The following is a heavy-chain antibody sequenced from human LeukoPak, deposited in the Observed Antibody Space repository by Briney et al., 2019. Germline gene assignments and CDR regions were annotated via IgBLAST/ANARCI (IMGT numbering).Heavy chain of an antibody. V-gene: IGHV3-53*01. Sequence: GGSLRLSRAASGFTVSSNYMSCVRQAPGNWLESHSVIYSGVSTYYADYVKGRFPISRDNSKNTLYLQMNSLRAEDTAVYYCARDLGGYILYWGQGTLVTVSS. CDR1: GFTVSSNY. D-gene: IGHD5-18*01. CDR2: IYSGVST. CDR3: ARDLGGYILY. J-gene: IGHJ4*02.